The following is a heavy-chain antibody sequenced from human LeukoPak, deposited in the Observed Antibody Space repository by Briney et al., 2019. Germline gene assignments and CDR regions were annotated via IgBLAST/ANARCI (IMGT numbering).Heavy chain of an antibody. CDR3: AKDMVEGLDSSGWYYYYGMDV. J-gene: IGHJ6*02. CDR1: GFTFSSYG. CDR2: ISYDGSNK. V-gene: IGHV3-30*18. Sequence: GGSLRLSCAASGFTFSSYGIHWVRQAPGKGLEWVAVISYDGSNKYYADSVKGRFTISRDNSKNTLYLQMDSLRAEDTAVYYCAKDMVEGLDSSGWYYYYGMDVWGQGTTVTVSS. D-gene: IGHD6-19*01.